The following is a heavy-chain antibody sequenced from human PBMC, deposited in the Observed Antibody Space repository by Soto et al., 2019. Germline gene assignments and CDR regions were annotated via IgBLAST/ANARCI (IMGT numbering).Heavy chain of an antibody. J-gene: IGHJ6*02. CDR2: IKSKTDGGTT. CDR3: TTSGYSYGYDYYYYGMDV. D-gene: IGHD5-18*01. Sequence: EVQLVESGGGLVEPGGSLRLSCAASGFTFRNAWMSWVRQAPGKGLEWVGRIKSKTDGGTTDYAAPVKGRFTISRDDSKNTLYLQMNSLKTEDTAVYYCTTSGYSYGYDYYYYGMDVWGQGTTVTVSS. CDR1: GFTFRNAW. V-gene: IGHV3-15*01.